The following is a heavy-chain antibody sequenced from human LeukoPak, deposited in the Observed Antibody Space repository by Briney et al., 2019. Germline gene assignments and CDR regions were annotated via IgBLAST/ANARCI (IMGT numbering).Heavy chain of an antibody. CDR2: INPSGGST. Sequence: GASVKVSCKASGYTFTSYYMHWVRQAPGQGLEWMGIINPSGGSTSYAQKFQGRVTMTRDTSTSTVYMELSSLRSEDTAVYYCARDTSSFDDPDAFDIWGQGTMVTVSS. D-gene: IGHD6-6*01. CDR1: GYTFTSYY. J-gene: IGHJ3*02. CDR3: ARDTSSFDDPDAFDI. V-gene: IGHV1-46*01.